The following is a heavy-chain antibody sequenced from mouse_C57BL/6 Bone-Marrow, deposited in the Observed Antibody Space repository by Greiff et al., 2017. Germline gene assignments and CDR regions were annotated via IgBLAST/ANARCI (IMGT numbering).Heavy chain of an antibody. CDR1: GFNINDYY. CDR3: TTLYGLLTWFAY. Sequence: EVQLQQSGAELVRPGASVKLSCTASGFNINDYYMHWVKQRPEQGLEWIGRIDPEDGDTEYAPKFQGKATMTADTSSNTAYLQLSSLTSEDTAVYYCTTLYGLLTWFAYWGQGTLVTVSA. CDR2: IDPEDGDT. D-gene: IGHD1-1*02. V-gene: IGHV14-1*01. J-gene: IGHJ3*01.